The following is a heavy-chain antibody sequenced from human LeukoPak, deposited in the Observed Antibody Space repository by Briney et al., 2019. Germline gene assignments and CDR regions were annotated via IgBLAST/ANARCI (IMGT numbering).Heavy chain of an antibody. V-gene: IGHV1-69*13. D-gene: IGHD3-10*01. Sequence: ASVKVSCKASGGTFSSYAISWVRQAPGQGLEWMGGIIPIFGTANYAQKFQGRVTITADESTSTAYMELSSLRSEDTAVYYCARDRGYPTPYYYYMDVWGKGTTVTVSS. CDR2: IIPIFGTA. CDR3: ARDRGYPTPYYYYMDV. J-gene: IGHJ6*03. CDR1: GGTFSSYA.